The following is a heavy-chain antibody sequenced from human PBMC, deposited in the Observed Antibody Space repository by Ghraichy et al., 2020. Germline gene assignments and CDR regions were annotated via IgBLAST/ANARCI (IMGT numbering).Heavy chain of an antibody. D-gene: IGHD5-12*01. J-gene: IGHJ4*02. CDR2: IYSDGNS. Sequence: GSLRLSCAASEFTVSTNFMSWVRQAPGKGLEWAAIIYSDGNSHYADSVKGRFTISRDNSKNTLYLQMNSLRAEDTAMYYCAAVRATVDYWGQGTLVTVSS. V-gene: IGHV3-66*01. CDR1: EFTVSTNF. CDR3: AAVRATVDY.